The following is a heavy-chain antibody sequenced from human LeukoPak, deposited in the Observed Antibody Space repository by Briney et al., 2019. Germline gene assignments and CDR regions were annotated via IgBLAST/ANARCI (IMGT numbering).Heavy chain of an antibody. CDR2: IYYSGST. D-gene: IGHD3-22*01. J-gene: IGHJ4*02. Sequence: PSETLSLTCTVSGGSISSSSYYWGWIRQPPGKGLEWIGNIYYSGSTYYNPSLKSRVTISVDTSKNQFSLKLSSVTAADTAVYYCARFRIIGYYDSSGYDPGYFDYWGQGTLVTVSS. V-gene: IGHV4-39*01. CDR1: GGSISSSSYY. CDR3: ARFRIIGYYDSSGYDPGYFDY.